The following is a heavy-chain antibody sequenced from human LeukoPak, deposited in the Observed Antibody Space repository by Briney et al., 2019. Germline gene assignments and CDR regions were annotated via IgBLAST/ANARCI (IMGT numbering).Heavy chain of an antibody. CDR1: GFTFSSYS. J-gene: IGHJ4*02. D-gene: IGHD3-3*01. CDR3: ASGVNYFDY. V-gene: IGHV3-48*01. CDR2: ISSGSSTL. Sequence: PGGSLRLSCAGSGFTFSSYSMNWVRQAPGKGLEWVSYISSGSSTLYYADSVKGRFTISRDNAKNSLYLQMNSLRAEDTAVYYCASGVNYFDYWGQGTLVTVSS.